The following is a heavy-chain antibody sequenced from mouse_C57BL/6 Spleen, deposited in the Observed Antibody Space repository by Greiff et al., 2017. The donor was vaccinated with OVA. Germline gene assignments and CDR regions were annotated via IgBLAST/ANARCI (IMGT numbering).Heavy chain of an antibody. V-gene: IGHV14-2*01. Sequence: VQLKESGAELVKPGASVKLSCTASGFNIKDYYMHWVKQRTEQGLEWIGRIDPEDGETKYAPQFQGKATITADTSSNTAYLQLSSLTSEDTAVYYCARPNPPREGFAYWGQGTLVTVSA. J-gene: IGHJ3*01. CDR1: GFNIKDYY. CDR3: ARPNPPREGFAY. CDR2: IDPEDGET.